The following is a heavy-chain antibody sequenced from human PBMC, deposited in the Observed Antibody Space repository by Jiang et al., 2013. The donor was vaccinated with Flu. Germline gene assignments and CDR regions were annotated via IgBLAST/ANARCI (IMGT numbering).Heavy chain of an antibody. J-gene: IGHJ4*02. V-gene: IGHV1-46*01. D-gene: IGHD4-17*01. CDR3: ARDYGDYSDY. CDR2: T. Sequence: TSYAQKFQGRVTMTRDTSTSTVYMELSSLRSEDTAVYYCARDYGDYSDYWGQGTLVTVSS.